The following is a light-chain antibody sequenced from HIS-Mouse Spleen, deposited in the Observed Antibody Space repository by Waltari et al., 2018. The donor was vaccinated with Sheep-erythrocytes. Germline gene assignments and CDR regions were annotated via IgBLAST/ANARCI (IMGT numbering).Light chain of an antibody. V-gene: IGKV1D-13*01. J-gene: IGKJ1*01. CDR3: QQFNNYPRT. CDR1: QGISSA. Sequence: AIQLTQSPSSLSASVGDRVTITCRASQGISSALAWYQQKPGKAPKLLIYDASSLESGVPSRFGGSGAGTDFTLTISSLQPEDFATYYCQQFNNYPRTFGQGTKVEIK. CDR2: DAS.